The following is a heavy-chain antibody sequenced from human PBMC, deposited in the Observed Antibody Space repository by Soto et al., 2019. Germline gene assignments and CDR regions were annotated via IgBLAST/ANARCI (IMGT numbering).Heavy chain of an antibody. Sequence: ASLKVSCKASGGTFSSYTISWVRQAPGQGLEWMGRIIPILGIANYAQKFQGRVTITADKSTSTAYMELSSLRSEDTAVYYCARGPMDYGSASLNYWGQGTLVNVSS. CDR3: ARGPMDYGSASLNY. D-gene: IGHD3-10*01. J-gene: IGHJ4*02. CDR2: IIPILGIA. CDR1: GGTFSSYT. V-gene: IGHV1-69*02.